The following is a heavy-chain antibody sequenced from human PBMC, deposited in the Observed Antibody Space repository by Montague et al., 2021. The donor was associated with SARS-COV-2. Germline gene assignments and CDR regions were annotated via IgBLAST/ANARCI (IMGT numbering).Heavy chain of an antibody. V-gene: IGHV4-59*12. CDR3: ARDQGYNWNYYYYYGMDV. D-gene: IGHD1-20*01. CDR2: ISDSGST. CDR1: GGSISSFY. Sequence: SETLSLTCTVSGGSISSFYWSWFRQPPGKGLEWIGYISDSGSTNYNPSLTSRVTMSVDTSKNQFSLKLSSVTAADTAVYYCARDQGYNWNYYYYYGMDVWGQGTTVTVSS. J-gene: IGHJ6*02.